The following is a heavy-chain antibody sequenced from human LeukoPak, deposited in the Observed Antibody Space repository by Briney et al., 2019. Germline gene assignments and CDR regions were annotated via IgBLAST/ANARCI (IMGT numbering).Heavy chain of an antibody. CDR3: ATDHSMANTAWWFDP. Sequence: GASVKVSCKATGCTFSSYAISWVRQAPGQGLEWMGVINPSGTGTSYAQKFQGRITMSRDTSTSTVYMELSSLRSEDTAFYYCATDHSMANTAWWFDPWGQGTLVTVSS. V-gene: IGHV1-46*01. D-gene: IGHD5-24*01. CDR1: GCTFSSYA. J-gene: IGHJ5*02. CDR2: INPSGTGT.